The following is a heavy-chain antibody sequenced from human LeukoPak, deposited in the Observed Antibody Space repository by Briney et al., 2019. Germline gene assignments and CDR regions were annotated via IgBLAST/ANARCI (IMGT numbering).Heavy chain of an antibody. Sequence: GGSLRLSCAASGFTFSSYAMHWVRQAPGKGLEWVAVISYDGSNKYYADSVKGRFTISRDNSKNTLYLQMNSLRAEDTAVYYCARDRRGQWLIAPHFDYWGQGTLVIVSS. V-gene: IGHV3-30*04. CDR3: ARDRRGQWLIAPHFDY. J-gene: IGHJ4*02. D-gene: IGHD6-19*01. CDR2: ISYDGSNK. CDR1: GFTFSSYA.